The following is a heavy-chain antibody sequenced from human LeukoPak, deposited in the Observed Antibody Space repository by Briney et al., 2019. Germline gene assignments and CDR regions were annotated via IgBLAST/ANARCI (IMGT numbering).Heavy chain of an antibody. D-gene: IGHD1-7*01. CDR2: FDPEDGET. Sequence: GASVKVSCKVSGYTLTELSMHWVRQAPGKGLEWMGGFDPEDGETIYAQKFQGRVTITRNTSISTAYMELSSLRSEDTAVYYCARGGITGTTFNDYWGQGTLVTVSS. CDR3: ARGGITGTTFNDY. V-gene: IGHV1-24*01. J-gene: IGHJ4*02. CDR1: GYTLTELS.